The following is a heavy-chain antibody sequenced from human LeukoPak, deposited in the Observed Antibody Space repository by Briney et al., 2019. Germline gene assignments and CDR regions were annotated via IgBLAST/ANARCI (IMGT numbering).Heavy chain of an antibody. CDR3: ARRRYYDGSGYLE. D-gene: IGHD3-22*01. CDR1: GDSVSRSDSY. J-gene: IGHJ1*01. Sequence: PSETLSLTCSVSGDSVSRSDSYWDWIRQPPGKGLEWIGTIYYSGRTYYSPSLKSRITMSVDPSNNQFSLNLRSVTAADTAVYYCARRRYYDGSGYLEWGQGTLLSVSS. CDR2: IYYSGRT. V-gene: IGHV4-39*01.